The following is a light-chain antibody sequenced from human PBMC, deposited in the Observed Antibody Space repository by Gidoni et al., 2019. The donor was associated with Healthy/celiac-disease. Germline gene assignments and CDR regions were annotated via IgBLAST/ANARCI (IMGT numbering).Light chain of an antibody. V-gene: IGKV1-5*03. CDR2: KAS. CDR1: QSISSW. CDR3: QQYNSYSCS. Sequence: DIQMTQSPSTLYASVGDRVTITCRASQSISSWLAWYQQKPGKAPKLLIYKASSLESGVPSRFSGSGSGTEFTLTISSLQPDDFATYYCQQYNSYSCSFXXXTKLEIK. J-gene: IGKJ2*04.